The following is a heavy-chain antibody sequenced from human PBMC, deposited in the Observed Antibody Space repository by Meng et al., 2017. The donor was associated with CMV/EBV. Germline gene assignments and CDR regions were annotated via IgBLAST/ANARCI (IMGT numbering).Heavy chain of an antibody. D-gene: IGHD3-22*01. J-gene: IGHJ4*02. CDR1: GGSVSSGSYY. CDR2: IYYSGST. V-gene: IGHV4-61*01. CDR3: ATHILANYYDSSGYVY. Sequence: SEILSLTCTVSGGSVSSGSYYWSWIRQPPGKGLEWIGYIYYSGSTNYNPSLKSRVTISVDTSKNQFSLKLSSVTAADTAVYYCATHILANYYDSSGYVYWGQGTLVTVSS.